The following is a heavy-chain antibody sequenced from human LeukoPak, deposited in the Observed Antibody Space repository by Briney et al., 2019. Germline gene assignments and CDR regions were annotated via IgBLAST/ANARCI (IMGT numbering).Heavy chain of an antibody. CDR1: GFTFSSYS. J-gene: IGHJ4*02. CDR2: INSSSSYI. Sequence: TTGGSLRLSCAASGFTFSSYSMNWVRQTPGKGLERVSSINSSSSYIYYAVSVKSRFTISRDNAKNLLYLQMNSLRAEDTAVYYCARESPFDYWGQGTLVTVSS. CDR3: ARESPFDY. V-gene: IGHV3-21*01.